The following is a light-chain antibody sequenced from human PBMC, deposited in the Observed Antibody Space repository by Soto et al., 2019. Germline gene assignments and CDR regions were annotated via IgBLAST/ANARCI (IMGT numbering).Light chain of an antibody. CDR2: AAS. J-gene: IGKJ1*01. CDR3: QQFHSFPWT. CDR1: QGISTY. V-gene: IGKV1D-8*01. Sequence: VIWMTQSPSLLSASPGDRVTITCRVSQGISTYLAWYQQRPGKAPELLIYAASTLQSGVPSRFSGSGSGTDFTLPISSLQSEDFATYYCQQFHSFPWTFGQGTKVEIK.